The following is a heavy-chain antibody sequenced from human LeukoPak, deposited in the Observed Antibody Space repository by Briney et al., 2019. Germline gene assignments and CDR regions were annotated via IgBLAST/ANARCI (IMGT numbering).Heavy chain of an antibody. D-gene: IGHD3-22*01. CDR3: ARDRPNYYDDSGHLSLLDV. V-gene: IGHV4-59*01. CDR2: IYLSGST. J-gene: IGHJ6*04. Sequence: SETLSLTCTVSGGSISGYYWSWVRQTPEKGLEWIGYIYLSGSTNYNPSLKSRVTISEDTSKTQFSLKLSSVTAADTAVYYCARDRPNYYDDSGHLSLLDVWGKGTTVTVSS. CDR1: GGSISGYY.